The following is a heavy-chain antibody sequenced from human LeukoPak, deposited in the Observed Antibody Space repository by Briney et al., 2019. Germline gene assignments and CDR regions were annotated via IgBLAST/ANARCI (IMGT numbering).Heavy chain of an antibody. V-gene: IGHV3-23*01. D-gene: IGHD3-10*01. CDR1: GFTFSSYA. J-gene: IGHJ4*02. CDR3: AKAAVAPGSGGDYFDV. Sequence: GGSLRLSCAASGFTFSSYAMTWVRQAPGKGLEWVSTIVSGGGRTYYADSVKGRFTISRDDSKNTLFLQMNSLRAENTALYYCAKAAVAPGSGGDYFDVWGQGTLVAVSS. CDR2: IVSGGGRT.